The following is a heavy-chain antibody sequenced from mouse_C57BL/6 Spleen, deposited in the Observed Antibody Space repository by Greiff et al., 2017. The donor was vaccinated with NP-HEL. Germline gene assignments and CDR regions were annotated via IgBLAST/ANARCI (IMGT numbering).Heavy chain of an antibody. CDR3: AREIYYDYDGYFDV. Sequence: VQLQQPGAELVRPGSSVKLSCKASGYTFTSYWMHWVKQRPIQGLEWIGNIDPSDSETHYNQKFKDKATLTVDKSSSTAYMQLSSLTSEDSAVYYCAREIYYDYDGYFDVWGTGTTVTVSS. J-gene: IGHJ1*03. V-gene: IGHV1-52*01. CDR1: GYTFTSYW. D-gene: IGHD2-4*01. CDR2: IDPSDSET.